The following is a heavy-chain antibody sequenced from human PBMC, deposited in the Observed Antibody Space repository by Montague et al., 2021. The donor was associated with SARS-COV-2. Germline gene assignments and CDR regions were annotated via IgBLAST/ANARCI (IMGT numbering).Heavy chain of an antibody. CDR3: ARDPGLVGSGNFECFGI. CDR1: GGSISSGGYY. Sequence: TLSLTCTVSGGSISSGGYYWSWIRQYPGKGLEWIGYIYYSWITNGSTFYTPSLRSRISISVDTSKNQVPLRLNAVTAADTAVYYCARDPGLVGSGNFECFGIWGQGTMVTVSS. D-gene: IGHD3-10*01. V-gene: IGHV4-31*03. CDR2: IYYSWITNGST. J-gene: IGHJ3*02.